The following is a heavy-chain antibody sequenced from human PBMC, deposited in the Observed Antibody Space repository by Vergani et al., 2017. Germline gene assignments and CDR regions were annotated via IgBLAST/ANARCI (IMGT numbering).Heavy chain of an antibody. Sequence: EVQPVESGGGLVKPGGSLRLSCTPSGFTFSSYAMSWVRQVPGKGLEWVSGISGSGGNTYYANSVKGRFTISRDNSKNTLYLQMNSLRADDTAVYYCAKGVYCSSTSCYEGRGYYYGMGVWGQGP. CDR3: AKGVYCSSTSCYEGRGYYYGMGV. D-gene: IGHD2-2*01. CDR1: GFTFSSYA. V-gene: IGHV3-23*04. CDR2: ISGSGGNT. J-gene: IGHJ6*02.